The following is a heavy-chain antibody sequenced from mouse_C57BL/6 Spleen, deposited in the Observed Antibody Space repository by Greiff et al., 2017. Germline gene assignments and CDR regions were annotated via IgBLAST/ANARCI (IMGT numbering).Heavy chain of an antibody. J-gene: IGHJ1*03. CDR1: GFTFSSYG. CDR2: ISSGGSYT. Sequence: EVKLVESGGDLVKPGGSLKLSCAASGFTFSSYGMSWVRQTPDKRLEWVATISSGGSYTYYPDSVKGRFTISRDNAKNTLYLQMSSLKSEDTAMYYCARHGGVWGTGTTVTVSS. CDR3: ARHGGV. V-gene: IGHV5-6*01.